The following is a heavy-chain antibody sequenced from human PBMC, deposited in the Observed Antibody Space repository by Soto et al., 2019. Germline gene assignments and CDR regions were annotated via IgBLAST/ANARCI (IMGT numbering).Heavy chain of an antibody. CDR2: IWYDGSNK. CDR1: GFTFSSYG. J-gene: IGHJ6*02. CDR3: ARDITYYYDSSGYSTYYYYGMDV. V-gene: IGHV3-33*08. D-gene: IGHD3-22*01. Sequence: GGSLRLSCAASGFTFSSYGMHWVRQAPGKGLEWVAVIWYDGSNKYYADSVKGRFTISRDNSKNTLYLQMNSLRAEDTAVYYCARDITYYYDSSGYSTYYYYGMDVWGQGTTVTVSS.